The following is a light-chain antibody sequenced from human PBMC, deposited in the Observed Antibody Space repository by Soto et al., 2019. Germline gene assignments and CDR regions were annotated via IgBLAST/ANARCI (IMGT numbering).Light chain of an antibody. J-gene: IGLJ1*01. CDR2: DVT. Sequence: QSVLTQPRSVSGSPGQSVTISCTGTSSDVGGYNYVSWYQQYPGKAPTLMIYDVTKRPSRVPDRYSGSKSGNTASLTIAGLQAEDEGEYYCCSYAGSYSYVFGSGTKLTVL. V-gene: IGLV2-11*01. CDR3: CSYAGSYSYV. CDR1: SSDVGGYNY.